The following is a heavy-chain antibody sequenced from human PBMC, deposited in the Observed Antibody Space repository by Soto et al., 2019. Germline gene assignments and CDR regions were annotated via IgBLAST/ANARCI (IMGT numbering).Heavy chain of an antibody. J-gene: IGHJ2*01. CDR3: AKDGDSSGYHEPGWYFDL. CDR2: ISYDGSNK. D-gene: IGHD3-22*01. Sequence: QVQLVESGGGVVQPGRSLRLSCAASGFTFSSYGMHWVRQAPGKGLEWVAVISYDGSNKYYADSVKGRFTISRDNSKNTLYLQMNSLRAEDTAVYYCAKDGDSSGYHEPGWYFDLWGRGTLVTVSS. V-gene: IGHV3-30*18. CDR1: GFTFSSYG.